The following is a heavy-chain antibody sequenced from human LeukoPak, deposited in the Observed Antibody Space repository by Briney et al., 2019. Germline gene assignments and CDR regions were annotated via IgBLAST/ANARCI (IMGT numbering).Heavy chain of an antibody. J-gene: IGHJ4*02. CDR1: GLMFSNYA. CDR3: ATSVV. CDR2: ISASANSM. V-gene: IGHV3-48*02. Sequence: PGGSLRLSCVASGLMFSNYAMNWVRQAPGKGLEWISYISASANSMYYADSVRGRFTISRDNAKNSLYLQMNTLRDEDTAVYYCATSVVRGQGILVTVSS.